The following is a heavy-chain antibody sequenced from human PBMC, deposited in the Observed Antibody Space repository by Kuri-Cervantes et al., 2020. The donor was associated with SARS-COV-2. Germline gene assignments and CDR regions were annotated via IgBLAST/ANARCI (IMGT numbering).Heavy chain of an antibody. V-gene: IGHV3-21*01. D-gene: IGHD6-6*01. CDR3: ARDDSSWGPNWFDP. CDR1: GFTFSSYS. Sequence: GESLKISCAASGFTFSSYSMNWVRQAPGKGLEWVSSISSSSSYIYYADSVKGRFTISRDNAKNPLYLQMNSLRAEDTAVYYCARDDSSWGPNWFDPWGQGTLVTVSS. J-gene: IGHJ5*02. CDR2: ISSSSSYI.